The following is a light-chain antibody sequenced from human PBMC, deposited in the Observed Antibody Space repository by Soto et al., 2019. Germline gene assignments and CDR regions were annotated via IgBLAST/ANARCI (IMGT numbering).Light chain of an antibody. CDR1: QSVSSSY. V-gene: IGKV3-20*01. J-gene: IGKJ5*01. Sequence: EIVLTQSPGTLSLSPGERATLSCSASQSVSSSYLAWYKQKPGQAPRXXIYGASSRATGIPDRFSGSGSGTDLTLTISRLEPEDFAVYYCQQYGSSPITFGQGTRLEIK. CDR2: GAS. CDR3: QQYGSSPIT.